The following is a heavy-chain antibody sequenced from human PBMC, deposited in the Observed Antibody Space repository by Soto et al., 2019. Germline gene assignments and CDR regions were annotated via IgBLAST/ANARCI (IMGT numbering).Heavy chain of an antibody. CDR1: GYTFTSYY. CDR2: INPSGGST. CDR3: AREMVSDYGGNPAASPPAYFTDY. D-gene: IGHD4-17*01. Sequence: ASVKVSCKASGYTFTSYYMHWVRQAPGQGLEWMGIINPSGGSTSYAQKFQGRVTMTRDTSTSTVYMELSSLRSEDTAVYYCAREMVSDYGGNPAASPPAYFTDYWAQGTLVTVSS. J-gene: IGHJ4*02. V-gene: IGHV1-46*01.